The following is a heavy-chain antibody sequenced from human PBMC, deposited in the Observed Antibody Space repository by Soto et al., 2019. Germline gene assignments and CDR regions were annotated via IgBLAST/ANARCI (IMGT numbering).Heavy chain of an antibody. CDR2: ISSTSYYI. CDR1: GFTFSTYT. J-gene: IGHJ4*02. D-gene: IGHD5-12*01. Sequence: VQLVESGGGLVKPGGSLRLSCAASGFTFSTYTMNWVRQVPGTGLEWVSSISSTSYYIYYADSVKGRFTISRDNAKNSLYLQINSLRVEDTAVYYCARDRAGDGYNLAVDWGQGTLVTVSS. CDR3: ARDRAGDGYNLAVD. V-gene: IGHV3-21*01.